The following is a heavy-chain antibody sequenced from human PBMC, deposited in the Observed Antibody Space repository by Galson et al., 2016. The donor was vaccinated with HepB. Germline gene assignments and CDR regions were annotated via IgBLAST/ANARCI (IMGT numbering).Heavy chain of an antibody. CDR1: GFTFSNCV. Sequence: SLRLSCAASGFTFSNCVMNWVRQAPRKGLEWVSGISDNALSTYYADSVKGRFTISRDNSKNTLYLQLNSLRAEDTAVYFCAKGGYYDFWTDYFIGYWGQGTLVTVSS. D-gene: IGHD3/OR15-3a*01. CDR3: AKGGYYDFWTDYFIGY. CDR2: ISDNALST. V-gene: IGHV3-23*01. J-gene: IGHJ4*02.